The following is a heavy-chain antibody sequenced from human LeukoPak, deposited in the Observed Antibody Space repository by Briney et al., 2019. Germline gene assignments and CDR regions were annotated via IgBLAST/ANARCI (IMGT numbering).Heavy chain of an antibody. D-gene: IGHD3-22*01. J-gene: IGHJ3*02. CDR1: GGSFSGYY. CDR2: INHSGST. V-gene: IGHV4-34*01. Sequence: PSETLSLTCAVYGGSFSGYYWSWIRQPPGKGLEWIGEINHSGSTNYNPSLKSRVTISVDTSKNQFSLKLSSVTAADTAVYYCARGRAIVVVITPHDAFDIWGQGTMVTVSS. CDR3: ARGRAIVVVITPHDAFDI.